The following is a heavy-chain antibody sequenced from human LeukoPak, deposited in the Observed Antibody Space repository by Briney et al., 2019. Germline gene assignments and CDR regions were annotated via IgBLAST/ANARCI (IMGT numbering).Heavy chain of an antibody. CDR2: IKQDGREK. Sequence: GGSLRLSCAASGFTFSRYWMSGVGQARGKGVEGVANIKQDGREKYYVDSVEGRFTISRDNAKNSLYLQMNSLRVEDTAVYYCARGMTTVTPRYMDVWGKGTTVTVSS. CDR1: GFTFSRYW. J-gene: IGHJ6*03. V-gene: IGHV3-7*01. D-gene: IGHD4-17*01. CDR3: ARGMTTVTPRYMDV.